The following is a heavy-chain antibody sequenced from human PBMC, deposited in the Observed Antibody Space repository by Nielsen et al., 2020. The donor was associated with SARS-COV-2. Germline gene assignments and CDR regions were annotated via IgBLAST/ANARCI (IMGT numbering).Heavy chain of an antibody. CDR3: ARDPYYGSGTFRSYGMDL. D-gene: IGHD3-10*01. Sequence: GESLKISCAASGFIFSDYYMGWIRQAPGKGLEWVSYISSSGTTIYYADSVRGRFTISRDNAKKSLYLQMDSLRAEDTALYYCARDPYYGSGTFRSYGMDLWGQGTTVTVSS. V-gene: IGHV3-11*04. CDR2: ISSSGTTI. J-gene: IGHJ6*02. CDR1: GFIFSDYY.